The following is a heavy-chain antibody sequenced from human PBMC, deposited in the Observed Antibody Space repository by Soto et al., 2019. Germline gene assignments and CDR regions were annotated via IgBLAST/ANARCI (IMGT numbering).Heavy chain of an antibody. CDR2: IDPSDSYT. Sequence: GESLKISCKGSGYSFTSYWISWVRQMPGKGLEWMGRIDPSDSYTNYSPSFQGHVTISADKSISTAYLQWSSLKASDTAMYYCARFNCSSTSCYYYYGMDVWGQGTTVTVSS. J-gene: IGHJ6*02. CDR3: ARFNCSSTSCYYYYGMDV. CDR1: GYSFTSYW. V-gene: IGHV5-10-1*01. D-gene: IGHD2-2*01.